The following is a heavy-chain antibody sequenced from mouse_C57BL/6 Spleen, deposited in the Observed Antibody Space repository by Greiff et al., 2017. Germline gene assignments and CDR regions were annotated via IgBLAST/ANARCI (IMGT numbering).Heavy chain of an antibody. Sequence: QVQLQQSGPELVKPGASVKISCKASGYAFSSSWMNWVKRRPGKGLEWIGRIYPGDGDTNYNGKFKGKATLTADKSSSTAYMQLSSLTSEDSAVYFCARSTMVTTEVDYWGQGTTLTVSS. CDR3: ARSTMVTTEVDY. J-gene: IGHJ2*01. V-gene: IGHV1-82*01. CDR2: IYPGDGDT. CDR1: GYAFSSSW. D-gene: IGHD2-2*01.